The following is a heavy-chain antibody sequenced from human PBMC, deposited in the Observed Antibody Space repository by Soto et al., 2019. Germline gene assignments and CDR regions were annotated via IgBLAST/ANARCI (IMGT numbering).Heavy chain of an antibody. J-gene: IGHJ6*02. D-gene: IGHD3-3*02. CDR3: ARPHFWSGYHHPLEDYYYGMDV. Sequence: PGGSLRLSCAASGFTFSSYSMNWVRQAPGKGLEWVSYISSSSSTIYYADSVKGRFTISRDNAKNSLYLQMNSLRDEDTAVYYCARPHFWSGYHHPLEDYYYGMDVWGQGTKVTVSS. V-gene: IGHV3-48*02. CDR2: ISSSSSTI. CDR1: GFTFSSYS.